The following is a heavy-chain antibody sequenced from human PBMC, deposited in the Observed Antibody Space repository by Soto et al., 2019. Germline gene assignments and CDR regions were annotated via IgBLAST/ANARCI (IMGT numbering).Heavy chain of an antibody. CDR3: ARGEFIAAAGFYYYYGMDV. V-gene: IGHV4-59*01. CDR2: IYYSGST. D-gene: IGHD6-13*01. Sequence: QVQLQESGPGLVKPSETLSLTCTVSGGSISSYYWSWIRQPPGKGLEWIGYIYYSGSTNYNPSLKSRVTISVDTSKNQFSLKLSSVTAADTAVYYCARGEFIAAAGFYYYYGMDVWGQGTTVTVSS. J-gene: IGHJ6*02. CDR1: GGSISSYY.